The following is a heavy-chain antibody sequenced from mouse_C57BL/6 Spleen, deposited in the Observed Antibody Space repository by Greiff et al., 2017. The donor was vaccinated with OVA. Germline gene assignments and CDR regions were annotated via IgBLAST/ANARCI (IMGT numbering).Heavy chain of an antibody. CDR3: ATNYYDFDY. J-gene: IGHJ2*01. Sequence: QVQLQQPGAELVRPGTSVKLSCKASGYTFTSFWMHWVKQRPGQGLEWIGVIDPSDSYTNYNQKFKGKATLTVDTSSSTAYMQLSSLTSEDSAVYYCATNYYDFDYWGQGTTLTVSS. D-gene: IGHD1-1*01. V-gene: IGHV1-59*01. CDR2: IDPSDSYT. CDR1: GYTFTSFW.